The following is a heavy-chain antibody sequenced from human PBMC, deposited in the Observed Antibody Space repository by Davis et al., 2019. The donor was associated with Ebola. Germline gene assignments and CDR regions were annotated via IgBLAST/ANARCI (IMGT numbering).Heavy chain of an antibody. J-gene: IGHJ5*02. CDR1: GYTFTSYG. CDR2: ISAYNGNT. V-gene: IGHV1-18*01. D-gene: IGHD5-12*01. CDR3: ARVSYSNGGYGGWGNSWFDP. Sequence: ASVKVSCKASGYTFTSYGISWVRQAPGQGLEWMGWISAYNGNTNYAQKLQGRVTMTTDTSTSTAYMELRSLRSDDTAVYYCARVSYSNGGYGGWGNSWFDPWGQGTLVTVSS.